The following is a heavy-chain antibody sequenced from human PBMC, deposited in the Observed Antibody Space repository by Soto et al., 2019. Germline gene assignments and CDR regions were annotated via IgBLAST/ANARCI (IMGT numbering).Heavy chain of an antibody. CDR1: GDSFTSYA. Sequence: ASVKLSCKASGDSFTSYAMHWVRQAPGQRLEWMGWINAGNGNTKYSQKFQGRVTITRDTSASTAYMELSSLRSEDTAVYYCARDTIFGVVYGFDYWGQGTLVTVSS. D-gene: IGHD3-3*01. CDR3: ARDTIFGVVYGFDY. CDR2: INAGNGNT. J-gene: IGHJ4*02. V-gene: IGHV1-3*01.